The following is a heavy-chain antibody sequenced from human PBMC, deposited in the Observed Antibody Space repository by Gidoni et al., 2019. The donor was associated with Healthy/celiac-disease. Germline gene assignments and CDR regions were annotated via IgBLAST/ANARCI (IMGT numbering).Heavy chain of an antibody. Sequence: QVTLRESGPALVKPTQTLTLPCTFSGFSLSTSGMCVSWIRQPPGKALEWLALIDWDDDKYYSTSLKTRLTISKDTSKNQVVLTMTNMDPVDTATYYCARTYYYDSSGYSFDYWGQGTLVTVSS. CDR1: GFSLSTSGMC. V-gene: IGHV2-70*01. CDR3: ARTYYYDSSGYSFDY. D-gene: IGHD3-22*01. J-gene: IGHJ4*02. CDR2: IDWDDDK.